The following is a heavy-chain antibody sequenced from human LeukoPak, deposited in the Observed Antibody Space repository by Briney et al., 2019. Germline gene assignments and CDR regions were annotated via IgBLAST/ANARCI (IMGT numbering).Heavy chain of an antibody. V-gene: IGHV4-59*08. CDR2: IYYSGST. J-gene: IGHJ4*02. CDR1: GGSISSYY. CDR3: ARGRAFGELFSYYFDY. Sequence: KPSETLSLTCTVSGGSISSYYWSWVRQPPGKGLEWIGYIYYSGSTNYNPSLKSRVTISVDTPKNQFSLKLSSVTAADTAVYYCARGRAFGELFSYYFDYWGQGTLVTVSS. D-gene: IGHD3-10*01.